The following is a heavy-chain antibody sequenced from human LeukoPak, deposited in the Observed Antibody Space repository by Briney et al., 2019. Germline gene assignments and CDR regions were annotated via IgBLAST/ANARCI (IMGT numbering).Heavy chain of an antibody. D-gene: IGHD3-10*01. J-gene: IGHJ5*02. CDR2: IFTTGST. Sequence: SETLSLTCSVPGGSLSSYYWTWIRQPAGKGLEWIGRIFTTGSTNYNPSLMSRVTMSVDTSKNQFSLKMRSVTAADTAVYYCARGDGSTMIRGVSRYGWLDPWGQGTLVTVSS. V-gene: IGHV4-4*07. CDR3: ARGDGSTMIRGVSRYGWLDP. CDR1: GGSLSSYY.